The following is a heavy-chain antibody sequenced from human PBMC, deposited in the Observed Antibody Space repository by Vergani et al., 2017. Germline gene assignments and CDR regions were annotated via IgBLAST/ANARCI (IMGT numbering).Heavy chain of an antibody. D-gene: IGHD2-15*01. Sequence: QVQLVESGGGVVQPGRSLRLSCAASGFTFSSYGIHWVRQAPGKGLEWVAVIWYDGSNKYYADSVKGRFTISRDNSKNTLYLQMNSLRAEETAVYYCARERLDCSGGSCYSLDYWGQGTLVTVSS. CDR2: IWYDGSNK. V-gene: IGHV3-33*01. CDR3: ARERLDCSGGSCYSLDY. J-gene: IGHJ4*02. CDR1: GFTFSSYG.